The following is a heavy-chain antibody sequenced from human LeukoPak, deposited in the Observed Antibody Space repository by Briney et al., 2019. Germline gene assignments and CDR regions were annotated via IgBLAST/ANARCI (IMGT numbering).Heavy chain of an antibody. CDR3: ARSYGMHV. CDR1: GFTFSTYW. V-gene: IGHV3-74*01. Sequence: PGGSLRLSCAASGFTFSTYWMHWVRQAPGKGPVWVSRINSDGSSTIYADSVKGRFTISRDNAKSTLYLQMNSLRAEDTAVYYCARSYGMHVWGQGTTVTVSS. CDR2: INSDGSST. J-gene: IGHJ6*01.